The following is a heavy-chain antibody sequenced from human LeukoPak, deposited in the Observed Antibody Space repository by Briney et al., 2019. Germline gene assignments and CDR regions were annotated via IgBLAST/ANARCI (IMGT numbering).Heavy chain of an antibody. D-gene: IGHD2-21*01. CDR3: ARGGRIRFDP. CDR1: GASISTYY. J-gene: IGHJ5*02. CDR2: IYYSGST. Sequence: SETLSLTCTVSGASISTYYWTWIRQPPGKGLEWIGYIYYSGSTNYNPSLKSRVTISVDTSKNQLSLKSSSVTAADTAVYYCARGGRIRFDPWGQGTLVTVSS. V-gene: IGHV4-59*01.